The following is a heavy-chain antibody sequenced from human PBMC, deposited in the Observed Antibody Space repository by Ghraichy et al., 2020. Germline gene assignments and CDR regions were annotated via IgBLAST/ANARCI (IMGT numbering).Heavy chain of an antibody. CDR3: ARLSLSTWFDT. Sequence: ESLNISCTVSGGSIRNNSYYWGWIRQPPGKGLEWIGSFYHDGSITNYNPSLKSRVTISVDTSKTQLSLKMSSVTAADTAVYYCARLSLSTWFDTWGQGTRVTVSS. J-gene: IGHJ5*02. CDR2: FYHDGSIT. V-gene: IGHV4-39*01. CDR1: GGSIRNNSYY. D-gene: IGHD2/OR15-2a*01.